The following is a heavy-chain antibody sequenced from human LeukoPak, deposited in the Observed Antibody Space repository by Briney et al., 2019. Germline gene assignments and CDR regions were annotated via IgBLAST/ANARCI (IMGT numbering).Heavy chain of an antibody. CDR3: ARGTPTTRDFDY. D-gene: IGHD4-11*01. J-gene: IGHJ4*02. V-gene: IGHV3-21*01. CDR2: ISSSSNYI. Sequence: GGSLRLSCVASGLTFSSYNMNWVRQGPGKGLEWVSFISSSSNYIYYADSVKGRFTISRDNAKNSLLLQMNSLRAEDTAVYYCARGTPTTRDFDYWGQGALVTVSS. CDR1: GLTFSSYN.